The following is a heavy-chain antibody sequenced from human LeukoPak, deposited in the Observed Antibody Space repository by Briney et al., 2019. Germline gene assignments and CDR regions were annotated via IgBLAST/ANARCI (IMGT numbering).Heavy chain of an antibody. J-gene: IGHJ4*02. CDR3: AREPDAGSGNYRKYFDY. Sequence: PGGSLRLSCAASGFTFSSNYMSWVRQAPGKGLEWVSVIYTGGSTYYADSVKGRFTISRDNSRNTVYLQMNSLRIEDTAVYYCAREPDAGSGNYRKYFDYWGQGTLVTVSS. V-gene: IGHV3-53*01. D-gene: IGHD3-10*01. CDR1: GFTFSSNY. CDR2: IYTGGST.